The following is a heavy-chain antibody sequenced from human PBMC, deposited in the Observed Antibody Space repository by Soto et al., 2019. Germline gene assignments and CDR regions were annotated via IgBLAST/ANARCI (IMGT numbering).Heavy chain of an antibody. CDR2: ISGSGGST. J-gene: IGHJ6*02. V-gene: IGHV3-23*01. Sequence: PGGSLRLSCAASGFTFSSYAMSWVRQAPGKGLEWVSAISGSGGSTYYADSVKGRFTISRDNSKNTLYLQMNSLRAEDTAGYYCAKDSRAPNYGSVPLDFWGQGTTVTVSS. CDR3: AKDSRAPNYGSVPLDF. CDR1: GFTFSSYA. D-gene: IGHD3-10*01.